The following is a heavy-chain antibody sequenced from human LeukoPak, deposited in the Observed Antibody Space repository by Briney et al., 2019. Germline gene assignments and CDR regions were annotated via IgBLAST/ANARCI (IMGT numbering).Heavy chain of an antibody. CDR1: GFTFSDYY. J-gene: IGHJ5*02. D-gene: IGHD5-18*01. V-gene: IGHV3-11*04. Sequence: GSLRLSCAASGFTFSDYYMSWIRQAPGKGREWASYISSSGSTIYYADSVKGRFTISRDNAKNSLYLQMNSLRAEDTAVYYCARDKREGYSYGSNWFDPWGQGTLVTVSS. CDR3: ARDKREGYSYGSNWFDP. CDR2: ISSSGSTI.